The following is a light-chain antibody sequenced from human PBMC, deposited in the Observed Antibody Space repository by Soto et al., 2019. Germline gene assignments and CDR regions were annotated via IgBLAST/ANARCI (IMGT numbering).Light chain of an antibody. V-gene: IGKV2-30*01. J-gene: IGKJ2*01. Sequence: DVVMTQSPLSLPVTLGQPASISCRSSQSLVYIDGNTYLNWFQQRPGQSPRRLIYKVSNRDSGVPDRFSGSGSGTDFTLKISRVEAEDVGLYYCMQATHWPPYTFGHGTKLEI. CDR3: MQATHWPPYT. CDR1: QSLVYIDGNTY. CDR2: KVS.